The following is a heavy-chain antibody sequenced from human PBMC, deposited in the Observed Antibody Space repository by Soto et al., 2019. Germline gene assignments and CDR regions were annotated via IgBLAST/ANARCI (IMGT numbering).Heavy chain of an antibody. CDR2: IYYSGST. V-gene: IGHV4-39*01. D-gene: IGHD3-9*01. Sequence: LSLTFTVSGGSISSSSYYWGWIRQPPGKGLEWIGSIYYSGSTYYNPSLKSRVTISVDTSKNQFSLKLSSVTAADTAVYYCARSPIYDILTGYYVNWFDPWGQGTLVTSPQ. CDR1: GGSISSSSYY. J-gene: IGHJ5*02. CDR3: ARSPIYDILTGYYVNWFDP.